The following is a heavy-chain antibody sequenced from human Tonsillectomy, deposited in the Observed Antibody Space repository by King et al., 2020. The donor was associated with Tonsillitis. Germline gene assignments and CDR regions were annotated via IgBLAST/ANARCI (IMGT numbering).Heavy chain of an antibody. CDR3: ARLYPGSSAWFDP. D-gene: IGHD6-6*01. CDR2: IYYSGST. V-gene: IGHV4-39*01. Sequence: LQLQESGPGLVRPSETLSLTCTVSGGSITSSTYFWGWIRQPPGKGLEWIGTIYYSGSTYSNSSLKSRVTISVDTSKNQFSLKLNSVTAADTAVYFCARLYPGSSAWFDPWGQGTLVTVSS. J-gene: IGHJ5*02. CDR1: GGSITSSTYF.